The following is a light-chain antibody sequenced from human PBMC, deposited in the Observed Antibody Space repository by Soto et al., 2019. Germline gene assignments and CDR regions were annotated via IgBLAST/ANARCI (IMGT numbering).Light chain of an antibody. CDR1: SSNIGAGYD. Sequence: QSVLTQPPSVSGAPGQRVTISCTGSSSNIGAGYDVHWYQQLPGTAPKLLIYGNSNRPSGVPDRFSGSKSGTSASLAITGRQAEDEADYYCQSYDRSLSGLVFGTGTKVTVL. CDR3: QSYDRSLSGLV. CDR2: GNS. V-gene: IGLV1-40*01. J-gene: IGLJ1*01.